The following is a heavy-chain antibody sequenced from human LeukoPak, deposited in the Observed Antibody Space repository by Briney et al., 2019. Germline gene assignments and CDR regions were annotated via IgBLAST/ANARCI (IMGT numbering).Heavy chain of an antibody. V-gene: IGHV1-69*01. CDR1: GGTFSSYA. D-gene: IGHD1-26*01. Sequence: GASVKVSCKASGGTFSSYAISWVRRAPGQGLEWMGGIIPIFGTANYAQKFQGRVTITADESTSTAYMELSSLRSVDTAVYYCAGGDMVGPRSPPHYWGQGTLVTVSS. J-gene: IGHJ4*02. CDR2: IIPIFGTA. CDR3: AGGDMVGPRSPPHY.